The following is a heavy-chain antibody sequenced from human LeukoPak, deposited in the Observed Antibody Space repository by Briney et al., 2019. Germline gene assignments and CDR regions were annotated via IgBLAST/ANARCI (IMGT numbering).Heavy chain of an antibody. V-gene: IGHV3-23*01. D-gene: IGHD5-24*01. Sequence: PGGSLRLSXAASGFTFSTYAMSLVRQAPGKGLEWVSVISGSGSSTYYADSVKGRFTISRDNSKNTLYLQMNSLRAEDTAVYYCAKEMATIRAFDFWGQGTMVTVSS. CDR1: GFTFSTYA. J-gene: IGHJ3*01. CDR3: AKEMATIRAFDF. CDR2: ISGSGSST.